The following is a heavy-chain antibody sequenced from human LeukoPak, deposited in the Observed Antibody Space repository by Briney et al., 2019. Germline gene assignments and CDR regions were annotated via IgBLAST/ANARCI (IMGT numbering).Heavy chain of an antibody. CDR3: AKGDIWFGELLDY. V-gene: IGHV3-30*02. J-gene: IGHJ4*02. CDR2: IRYDGSNK. CDR1: GFTFSNAW. D-gene: IGHD3-10*01. Sequence: GGSLRLSCAASGFTFSNAWMSWVRQAPGKGLEWVAFIRYDGSNKYYADSVKGRFTISRDNSKNTLYLQMNSLRAEDTAVYYCAKGDIWFGELLDYWGQGTLVTVSS.